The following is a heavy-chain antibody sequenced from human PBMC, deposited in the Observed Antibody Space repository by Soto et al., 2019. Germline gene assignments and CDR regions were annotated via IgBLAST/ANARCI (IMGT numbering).Heavy chain of an antibody. CDR3: ARLKGRRPLGYDSSGYTYYYGMDV. D-gene: IGHD3-22*01. CDR2: IYPGDSDT. Sequence: GESLKISCKGSGYSFTSYWIGWVRQMPGKGLEWMGIIYPGDSDTRYSPSFQGQVTISADKSISTAYLQWSSLKASDTAMYYCARLKGRRPLGYDSSGYTYYYGMDVWGQGTTVTVSS. CDR1: GYSFTSYW. V-gene: IGHV5-51*01. J-gene: IGHJ6*02.